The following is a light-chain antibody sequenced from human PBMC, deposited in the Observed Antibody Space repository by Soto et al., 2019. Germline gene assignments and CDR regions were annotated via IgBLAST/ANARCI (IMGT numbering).Light chain of an antibody. CDR3: ETWDSNTRV. CDR1: SGHSSYI. V-gene: IGLV4-60*03. J-gene: IGLJ3*02. CDR2: LEGSGSY. Sequence: QSVLTQSSSASASLGSSVKLTCTLSSGHSSYIIARHQQQPGKAPRYLMKLEGSGSYNKGSGVPDRFSGSSSGADRYLTISILHSEDEADYYCETWDSNTRVFGGGTKVTVL.